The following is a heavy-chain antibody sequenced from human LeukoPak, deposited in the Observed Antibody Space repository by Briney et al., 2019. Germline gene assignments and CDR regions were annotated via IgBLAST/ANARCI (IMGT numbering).Heavy chain of an antibody. CDR1: GFTFSDYY. D-gene: IGHD4-17*01. J-gene: IGHJ4*02. Sequence: GSLRLSCAASGFTFSDYYMRWIRQAPGEGLEWISFISSSSSYTNYADAVKGRFTISRDNTKNSLYLQMNNLRAEDTAVYYCARGGADYVIGYWGQGTLVTVSS. CDR3: ARGGADYVIGY. CDR2: ISSSSSYT. V-gene: IGHV3-11*06.